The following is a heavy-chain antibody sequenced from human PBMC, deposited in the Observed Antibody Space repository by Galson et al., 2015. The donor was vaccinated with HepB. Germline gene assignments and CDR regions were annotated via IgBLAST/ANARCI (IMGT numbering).Heavy chain of an antibody. CDR1: GYTLTNYH. CDR3: ARETPDTYYFGW. Sequence: SVKVSCKAPGYTLTNYHSHWVRQAPGQGPERVGKIFAGGGNTRYAQKFQGRVTMTRDSSTSTIYMEVSSLTSDDTAVFYCARETPDTYYFGWWGQGTLVTVSS. CDR2: IFAGGGNT. D-gene: IGHD2-15*01. J-gene: IGHJ4*02. V-gene: IGHV1-46*01.